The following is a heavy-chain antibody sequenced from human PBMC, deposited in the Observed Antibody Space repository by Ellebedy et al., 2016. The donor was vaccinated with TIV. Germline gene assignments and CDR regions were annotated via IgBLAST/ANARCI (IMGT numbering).Heavy chain of an antibody. CDR1: GFPFSSYE. D-gene: IGHD2-15*01. CDR3: AAAHYYFYGKDV. V-gene: IGHV3-48*03. CDR2: ISSSGTTK. Sequence: GESLKISCAASGFPFSSYEFNWVRQSPGKGLEWVSYISSSGTTKYYADSVKGRFTISRDNAKTALYLQMNSLRADDTAVYYCAAAHYYFYGKDVWGQGTMVTVSS. J-gene: IGHJ6*02.